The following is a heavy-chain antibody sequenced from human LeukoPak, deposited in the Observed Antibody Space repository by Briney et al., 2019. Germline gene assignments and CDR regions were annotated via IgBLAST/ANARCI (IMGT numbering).Heavy chain of an antibody. V-gene: IGHV4-34*01. CDR3: ARVAARRVPRTYYMDV. J-gene: IGHJ6*03. CDR2: INHSGST. CDR1: GGSFSGYY. Sequence: MPSETLSLTCAVYGGSFSGYYWSWIRQPPGKGLEWIGEINHSGSTNYNPSLKSRVTMSVDTSKNQFSLKLSSVTAADTAVYYCARVAARRVPRTYYMDVWGKGTTVTVSS. D-gene: IGHD6-6*01.